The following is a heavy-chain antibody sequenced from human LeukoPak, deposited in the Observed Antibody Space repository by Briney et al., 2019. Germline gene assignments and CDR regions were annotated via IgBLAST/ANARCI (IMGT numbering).Heavy chain of an antibody. CDR1: GYIFTSYP. V-gene: IGHV7-4-1*02. CDR2: INTNTGNP. CDR3: ARHHYYYDSSGYYDAFDI. Sequence: ASVKVSYKASGYIFTSYPMNWVRQAPGQGLEWMGWINTNTGNPTYAQGFTGRFVFSLDTSVNTAYLQISSLKAEDTAVYYCARHHYYYDSSGYYDAFDIWGQGTMVTVSS. D-gene: IGHD3-22*01. J-gene: IGHJ3*02.